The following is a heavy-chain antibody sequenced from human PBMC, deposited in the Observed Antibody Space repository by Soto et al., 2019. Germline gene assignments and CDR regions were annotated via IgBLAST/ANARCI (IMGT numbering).Heavy chain of an antibody. V-gene: IGHV3-13*01. CDR2: IGTAGDT. CDR1: GFTFSSYD. J-gene: IGHJ6*02. Sequence: GGSLRLSCAASGFTFSSYDMHWVRQATGKGLEWVSAIGTAGDTYYPGSVKGRFTISRENAKDSLYLQMNSLRAEDTAVYYCARDLPGYYVLDVWGQGTTVT. CDR3: ARDLPGYYVLDV.